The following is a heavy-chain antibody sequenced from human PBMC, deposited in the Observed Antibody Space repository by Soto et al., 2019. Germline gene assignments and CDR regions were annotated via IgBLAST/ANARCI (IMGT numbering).Heavy chain of an antibody. Sequence: ASVKVSCKASGYTFTDYGISWVRQAPGQGLEWIGWISAYNCNTNNAQKLQDRVTMTTGSPTSTAYMELRSLRSDDTAVYYCARVGDIVVVGPSFDPWGQGTLVTVSS. CDR1: GYTFTDYG. V-gene: IGHV1-18*04. CDR3: ARVGDIVVVGPSFDP. CDR2: ISAYNCNT. D-gene: IGHD2-2*01. J-gene: IGHJ5*02.